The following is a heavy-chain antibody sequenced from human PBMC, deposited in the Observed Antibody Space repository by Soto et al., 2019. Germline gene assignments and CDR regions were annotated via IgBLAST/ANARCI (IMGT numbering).Heavy chain of an antibody. CDR1: GGSFSGYY. CDR2: INHSGST. D-gene: IGHD6-6*01. CDR3: ARGLGAARPFDY. Sequence: SETLSLTCAVYGGSFSGYYWSWIRQPPGKGLEWIGEINHSGSTNYNPSLKSRVTISVDTSKNQFSLKLSSVTAADTAVYYCARGLGAARPFDYWGKGTLVTVSS. V-gene: IGHV4-34*01. J-gene: IGHJ4*02.